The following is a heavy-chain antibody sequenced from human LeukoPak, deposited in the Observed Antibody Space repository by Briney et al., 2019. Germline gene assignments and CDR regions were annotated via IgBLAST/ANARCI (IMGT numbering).Heavy chain of an antibody. Sequence: PGGSLRLSCAITEFTFTNYWKNWVRQASGKGLEWVANMSPDENEKKYVDSVKGRFTTSTDNAKKTLYLQMNSLRVEDTAIYYCLGYGNDNPWGQGALVTVSS. CDR1: EFTFTNYW. CDR2: MSPDENEK. V-gene: IGHV3-7*03. J-gene: IGHJ4*02. CDR3: LGYGNDNP. D-gene: IGHD5-12*01.